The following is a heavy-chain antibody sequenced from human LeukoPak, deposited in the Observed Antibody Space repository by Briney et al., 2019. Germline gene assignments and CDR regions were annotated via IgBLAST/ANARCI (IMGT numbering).Heavy chain of an antibody. CDR1: GGSITSSTYY. J-gene: IGHJ4*02. CDR2: IYNSGST. CDR3: ARQALACDY. D-gene: IGHD5-12*01. V-gene: IGHV4-39*01. Sequence: SETLSLTCTVSGGSITSSTYYWGWIRQPPGKGLEWIGSIYNSGSTYYTPSLKSRVTISVDTSKNQFSLKLSSVTAADTAVYYCARQALACDYWGQGTLVTVSS.